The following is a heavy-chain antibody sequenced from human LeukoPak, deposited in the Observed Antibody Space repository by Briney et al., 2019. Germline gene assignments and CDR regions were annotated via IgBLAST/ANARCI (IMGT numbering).Heavy chain of an antibody. CDR3: ARMNYISTGWGAPFDY. CDR1: GFIFSSFS. V-gene: IGHV3-48*04. CDR2: IRSDGART. Sequence: PGGSLRLSCAASGFIFSSFSMNWVRQAPGKGLEWVPYIRSDGARTDYTGAVKGRFTISRDNAKNSLYLQMNSLRVEDTAVYYCARMNYISTGWGAPFDYWGQGVLVTVSS. J-gene: IGHJ4*02. D-gene: IGHD1-7*01.